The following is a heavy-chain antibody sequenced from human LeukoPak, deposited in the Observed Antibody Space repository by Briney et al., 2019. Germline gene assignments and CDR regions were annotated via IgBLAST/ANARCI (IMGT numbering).Heavy chain of an antibody. V-gene: IGHV1-69*01. J-gene: IGHJ4*02. CDR3: ARGGRDCSSTSCYDGFDY. CDR2: IIPIFGTA. Sequence: SVKLSCKASGGTFSSYAISWVRQAPGQGLEWMGGIIPIFGTANYAQKFQGRVTITADESTSTAYMELSSLRSEDTAVYYCARGGRDCSSTSCYDGFDYWGQGTLVTVSS. CDR1: GGTFSSYA. D-gene: IGHD2-2*01.